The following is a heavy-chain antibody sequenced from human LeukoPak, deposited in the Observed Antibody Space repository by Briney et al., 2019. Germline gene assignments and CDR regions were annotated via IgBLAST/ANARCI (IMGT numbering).Heavy chain of an antibody. CDR3: AKAPFYGSGSYFDY. J-gene: IGHJ4*02. D-gene: IGHD3-10*01. CDR1: GFTFGSYA. V-gene: IGHV3-23*01. Sequence: GGSLRLSCAASGFTFGSYAMSWVRQAPGKGLEWVSAISGSGGSTYYADSVKGRFTISRDNSKNTLYLQMNSLRAEDTAVYYCAKAPFYGSGSYFDYWGQGTLVTVSS. CDR2: ISGSGGST.